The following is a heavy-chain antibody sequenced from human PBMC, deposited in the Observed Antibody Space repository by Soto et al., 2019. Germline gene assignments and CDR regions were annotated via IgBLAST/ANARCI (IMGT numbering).Heavy chain of an antibody. V-gene: IGHV4-59*01. J-gene: IGHJ6*02. CDR2: IYYSGST. D-gene: IGHD6-13*01. Sequence: SETLSLTCTVSGGSISSYYWSWIRQPPGKGLEWIGYIYYSGSTNYNPSLKSRVTISVDTSKNQFSLKLSSVTTADTAVYYCARCRGSSWYPTTTKTYYYYYGMDVWGQGTTVTVS. CDR3: ARCRGSSWYPTTTKTYYYYYGMDV. CDR1: GGSISSYY.